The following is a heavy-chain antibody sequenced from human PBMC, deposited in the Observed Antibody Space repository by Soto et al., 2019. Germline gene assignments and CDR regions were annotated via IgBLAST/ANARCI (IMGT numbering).Heavy chain of an antibody. V-gene: IGHV1-69*13. J-gene: IGHJ6*02. CDR1: GGTFSSYA. Sequence: SVKVSCKASGGTFSSYAISWVRQAPGQGLEWMGGIIPIFGTANYAQKFQGRVTITADESTSTAYMDLSSLRSEDTAVYYCARPDESGDGHYYYYYGMDVWGQGTTVTVSS. CDR2: IIPIFGTA. D-gene: IGHD3-10*01. CDR3: ARPDESGDGHYYYYYGMDV.